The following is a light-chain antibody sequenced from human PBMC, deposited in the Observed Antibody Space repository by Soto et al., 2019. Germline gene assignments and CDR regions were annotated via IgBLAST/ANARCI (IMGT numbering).Light chain of an antibody. Sequence: DIVLRQSPGTLSLSPGQRATLSCRASQNIRSNYIAWFQQKPGQPPRLLIYGAINRATGIPARFSGSGSGTEFTLTISSLEPEDFVVYYCQQYHSPPLTFGPGTKVDI. CDR3: QQYHSPPLT. J-gene: IGKJ1*01. CDR2: GAI. V-gene: IGKV3-20*01. CDR1: QNIRSNY.